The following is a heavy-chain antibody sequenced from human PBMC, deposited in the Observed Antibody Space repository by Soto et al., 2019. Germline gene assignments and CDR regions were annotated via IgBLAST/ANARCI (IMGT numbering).Heavy chain of an antibody. CDR3: ARGGMTTVTTGGMDV. V-gene: IGHV3-30-3*01. Sequence: GGSLRLSCAASGFTFSSYAMHWVRQAPGKGLEWVAVISYDGSNKYYADSVKGRFTISRDNSKNTLYLQMNSLRAEDTAVYYCARGGMTTVTTGGMDVWGQGTTVTVSS. CDR2: ISYDGSNK. CDR1: GFTFSSYA. D-gene: IGHD4-4*01. J-gene: IGHJ6*02.